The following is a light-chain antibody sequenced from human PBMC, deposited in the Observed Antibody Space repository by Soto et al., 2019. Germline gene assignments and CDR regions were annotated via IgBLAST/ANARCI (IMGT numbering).Light chain of an antibody. V-gene: IGKV3-20*01. CDR1: QSVSSNN. CDR2: GTS. CDR3: QQYGSSRT. J-gene: IGKJ1*01. Sequence: EVVVTQSPGTLSLSPGEGATVAFRASQSVSSNNLAWYQQKPGQAPRLLIYGTSTRATGIPDRFSGSGSGTDFTLIISRLEPEDFAVYYCQQYGSSRTFGQGTKVDIK.